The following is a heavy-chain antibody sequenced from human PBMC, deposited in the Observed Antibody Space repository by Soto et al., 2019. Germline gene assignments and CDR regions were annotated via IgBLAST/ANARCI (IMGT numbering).Heavy chain of an antibody. CDR3: ARDDYGDPFFDY. V-gene: IGHV1-18*01. J-gene: IGHJ4*02. D-gene: IGHD4-17*01. Sequence: NFQDRVTMTTDTSTNTAYMELRSLTSDDTAIYYCARDDYGDPFFDYWGQGTLVTVSS.